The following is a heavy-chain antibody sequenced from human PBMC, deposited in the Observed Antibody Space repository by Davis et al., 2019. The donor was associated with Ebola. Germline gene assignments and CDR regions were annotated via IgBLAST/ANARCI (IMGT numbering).Heavy chain of an antibody. CDR3: ARGRGYNWFDP. V-gene: IGHV4-39*07. J-gene: IGHJ5*02. Sequence: SETLSLTCTVSGGSISSSSYYWSWIRQPPGKGLEWIGEINHSGSTNSNPSLKSRVTISVDTSKNQFSLKLSSVTAADTAVYYCARGRGYNWFDPWGQGTLVSVSS. CDR1: GGSISSSSYY. CDR2: INHSGST.